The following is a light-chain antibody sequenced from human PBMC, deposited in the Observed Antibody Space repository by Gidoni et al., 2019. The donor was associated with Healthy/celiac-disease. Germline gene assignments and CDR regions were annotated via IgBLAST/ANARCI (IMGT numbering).Light chain of an antibody. CDR3: QQYGSSPPNT. J-gene: IGKJ2*01. CDR2: GAS. CDR1: QSVSSSY. Sequence: ELVLTQSPGTLSLSPGEIATLSCRASQSVSSSYLAWYQQKPCQAPRLLIYGASSRSTGIPDRFSGSVSGTDFTLTISRLEPEDFAVYYCQQYGSSPPNTFGQGTKLEIK. V-gene: IGKV3-20*01.